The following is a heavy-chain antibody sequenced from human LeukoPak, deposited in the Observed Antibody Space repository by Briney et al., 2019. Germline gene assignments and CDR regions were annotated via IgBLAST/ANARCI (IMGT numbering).Heavy chain of an antibody. V-gene: IGHV1-18*01. Sequence: ASVKLSCKASGYTFTRYGIRWVRQAPGQGLEWMGWISTYNGNTNYAQKLQDRVTITTDTSTSTAYMVLRRLRSDDTAVYDCARGLVLDYWGQGTLVTVSS. J-gene: IGHJ4*02. D-gene: IGHD6-19*01. CDR3: ARGLVLDY. CDR1: GYTFTRYG. CDR2: ISTYNGNT.